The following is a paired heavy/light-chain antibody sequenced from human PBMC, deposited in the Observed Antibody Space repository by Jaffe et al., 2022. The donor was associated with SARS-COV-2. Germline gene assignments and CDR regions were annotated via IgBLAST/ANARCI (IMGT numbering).Light chain of an antibody. CDR2: KTS. Sequence: DIHMTQSPSTLSASVGDRVTITCRASQTINRWLAWYQQKPGKAPKYLIYKTSNLESGVPSRFSGSGSGTEFTLTISSLQPDDFATYFCQQYKSYPWTFGQGTKVDVK. J-gene: IGKJ1*01. CDR3: QQYKSYPWT. V-gene: IGKV1-5*03. CDR1: QTINRW.
Heavy chain of an antibody. J-gene: IGHJ6*02. D-gene: IGHD4-17*01. Sequence: QVQLVQSGAEVKKPGASVKVSCKASGYTFMNYGISWVRQAPGQELEWMGWISSNNGDTEYAQKFQDTVTLTTDTFTSTTYMELRSLRSDDTAVYYCARDHGEYGDGMDVWGQGTTVIVS. CDR3: ARDHGEYGDGMDV. CDR1: GYTFMNYG. CDR2: ISSNNGDT. V-gene: IGHV1-18*01.